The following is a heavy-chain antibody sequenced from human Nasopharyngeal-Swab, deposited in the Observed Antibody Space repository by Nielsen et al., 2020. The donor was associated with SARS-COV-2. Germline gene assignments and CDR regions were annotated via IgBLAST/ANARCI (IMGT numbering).Heavy chain of an antibody. Sequence: SVKVSCKASGGTSSSYAISWVRQAPGQGLEWMGRIIPILGIANYAQKFQGRVTITADKSTSTAYMELSSLRSEDTAVYYCAAGRATILNWYFDLWGRGTLVTVSS. CDR1: GGTSSSYA. J-gene: IGHJ2*01. CDR3: AAGRATILNWYFDL. V-gene: IGHV1-69*04. D-gene: IGHD5-24*01. CDR2: IIPILGIA.